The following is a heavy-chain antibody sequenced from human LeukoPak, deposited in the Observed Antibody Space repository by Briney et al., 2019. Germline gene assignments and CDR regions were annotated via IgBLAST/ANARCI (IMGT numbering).Heavy chain of an antibody. CDR1: GFTFNTYW. Sequence: PGGSVRLSCAASGFTFNTYWMTWVRQAPGKGLEWVASIKQDGSEKYYVDSVKGRFTISRDNARNSLCLQMNSLRAEDTTMYYCARAGYTYATFYYWGQGTLVTVSS. V-gene: IGHV3-7*01. J-gene: IGHJ4*02. D-gene: IGHD5-18*01. CDR3: ARAGYTYATFYY. CDR2: IKQDGSEK.